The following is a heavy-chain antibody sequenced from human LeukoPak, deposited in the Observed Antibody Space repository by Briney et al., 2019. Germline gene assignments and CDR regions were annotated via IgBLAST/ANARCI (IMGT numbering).Heavy chain of an antibody. D-gene: IGHD3-3*01. CDR3: ARDGRFLEWLFDY. V-gene: IGHV3-23*01. J-gene: IGHJ4*02. Sequence: PGGSLRLSCAASGFTFNNYAMNWVRQAPGKGLEWVSGISASSATKYYADSVKGRFTISRDNSKNTLYLQMNSLRAEDTAVYYCARDGRFLEWLFDYWGQGTLVTVSS. CDR1: GFTFNNYA. CDR2: ISASSATK.